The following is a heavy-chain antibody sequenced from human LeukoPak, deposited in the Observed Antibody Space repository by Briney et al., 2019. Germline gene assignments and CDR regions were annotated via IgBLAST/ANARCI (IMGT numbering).Heavy chain of an antibody. CDR2: IKEDGTEK. CDR1: GFTFSSYA. CDR3: AKDNSGSYWDYYYYMDV. V-gene: IGHV3-7*01. D-gene: IGHD1-26*01. Sequence: PGGSLRLSCAASGFTFSSYAMSWVRQAPGKGLEWVANIKEDGTEKHLVDSVKGRFTISRDNSKNTLYLQMNSLRAEDTAVYYCAKDNSGSYWDYYYYMDVWGKGTTVTVSS. J-gene: IGHJ6*03.